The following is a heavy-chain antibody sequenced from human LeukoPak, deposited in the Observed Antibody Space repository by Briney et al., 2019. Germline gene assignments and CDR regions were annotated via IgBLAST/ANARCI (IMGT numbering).Heavy chain of an antibody. Sequence: PSETLSLTCTVSGGSIGTYYWSWIRQPPGKGLEWIGYIYYSGIANYKPSLTSRVTMSVDTSKNQFSLKLSSVTAADTAVYYCAREGDTSKFDYWGQGTLVTASP. CDR1: GGSIGTYY. J-gene: IGHJ4*02. D-gene: IGHD2-21*02. CDR3: AREGDTSKFDY. CDR2: IYYSGIA. V-gene: IGHV4-59*01.